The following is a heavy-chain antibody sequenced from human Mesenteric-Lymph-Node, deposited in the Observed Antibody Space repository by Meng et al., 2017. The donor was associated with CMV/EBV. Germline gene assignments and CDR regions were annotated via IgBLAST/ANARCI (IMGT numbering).Heavy chain of an antibody. CDR2: ISSSGSTI. Sequence: GESLKISCTASGFTFNDYYMSWIRQAPGKGLEWVSYISSSGSTIYYADSVKGRFTISRDNAKNSLYLQMNSLRAEDTAVYYCARDHVVVVPAAIHYYYYGMDVWGQGTTVTVSS. CDR1: GFTFNDYY. V-gene: IGHV3-11*04. D-gene: IGHD2-2*01. J-gene: IGHJ6*02. CDR3: ARDHVVVVPAAIHYYYYGMDV.